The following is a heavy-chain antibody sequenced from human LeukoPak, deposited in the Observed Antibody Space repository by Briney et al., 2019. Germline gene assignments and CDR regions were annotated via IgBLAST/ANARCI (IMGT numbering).Heavy chain of an antibody. V-gene: IGHV3-53*01. CDR1: GFTVSSNY. CDR2: IHSGGWT. J-gene: IGHJ5*02. Sequence: GGSPRLSCAASGFTVSSNYMSWVRQAPGKGLEWVSVIHSGGWTYHADSVKGRFTVSRDTSKNILYLQMSSLRAEDTAVYYCVRGGNSGSYYNNWFDPWGQGILVTVSS. D-gene: IGHD3-10*01. CDR3: VRGGNSGSYYNNWFDP.